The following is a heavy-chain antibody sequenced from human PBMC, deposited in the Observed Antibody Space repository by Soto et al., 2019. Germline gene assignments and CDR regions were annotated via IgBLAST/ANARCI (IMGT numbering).Heavy chain of an antibody. CDR2: IIPIFGTA. Sequence: SVKVSCKASGGTFSSYAISWVRQAPGQGLEWMGGIIPIFGTANYAHKFQGRVTITADKSTSTAYMEMRSLRSEDTAVYYCARDLLSGLGRYYNVSLGYWGQGTLVTVSS. CDR3: ARDLLSGLGRYYNVSLGY. CDR1: GGTFSSYA. V-gene: IGHV1-69*06. J-gene: IGHJ4*02. D-gene: IGHD3-10*01.